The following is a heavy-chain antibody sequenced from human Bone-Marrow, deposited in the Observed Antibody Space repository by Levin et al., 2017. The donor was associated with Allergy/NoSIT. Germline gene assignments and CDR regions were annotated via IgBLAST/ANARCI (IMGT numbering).Heavy chain of an antibody. CDR1: GFTVSSNH. J-gene: IGHJ3*02. D-gene: IGHD3-10*01. V-gene: IGHV3-53*01. CDR2: IYSGGRG. CDR3: AIYGSGSDYSAFDI. Sequence: GGSLRLSCAASGFTVSSNHMSWVRQAPGKGLEWVSLIYSGGRGYYADSVRGRFTISRDNSKNTLYLQLNSLRAEDTAVYYCAIYGSGSDYSAFDIWGQGTMVTVSS.